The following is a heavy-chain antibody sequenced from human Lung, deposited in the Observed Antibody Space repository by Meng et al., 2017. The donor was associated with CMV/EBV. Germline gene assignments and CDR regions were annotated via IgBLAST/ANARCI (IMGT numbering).Heavy chain of an antibody. CDR2: INHSGST. J-gene: IGHJ6*02. CDR3: ARLGYCSSTSCYPGNYYYGMDG. CDR1: GVSFSGYY. V-gene: IGHV4-34*01. D-gene: IGHD2-2*01. Sequence: SXVVYGVSFSGYYWSWIRQPPGKGLEWIGEINHSGSTNYNPSLKSRVTISVDTSKNQFSLKLRSVTAADTAVYYCARLGYCSSTSCYPGNYYYGMDGWGQGTXVTVSS.